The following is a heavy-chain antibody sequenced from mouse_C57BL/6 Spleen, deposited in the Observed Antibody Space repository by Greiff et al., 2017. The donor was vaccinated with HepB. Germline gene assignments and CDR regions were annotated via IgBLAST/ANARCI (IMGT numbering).Heavy chain of an antibody. V-gene: IGHV1-80*01. CDR2: IYPGDGDT. CDR3: ARWSGGYFPYFDV. Sequence: VQLQQSGAELVKPGASVKISCKASGYAFSSYWMNWVKQRPGKGLEWIGQIYPGDGDTNYNGKFKGKATLTADKSSSTAYMQLSSLTSEDSAVYFCARWSGGYFPYFDVWGTGTTVTVSS. J-gene: IGHJ1*03. D-gene: IGHD2-3*01. CDR1: GYAFSSYW.